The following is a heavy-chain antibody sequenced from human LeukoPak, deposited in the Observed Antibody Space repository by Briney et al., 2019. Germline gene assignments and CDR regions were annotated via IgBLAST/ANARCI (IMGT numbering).Heavy chain of an antibody. CDR1: GYTFTNYA. CDR3: ARDRGGSGDFDY. J-gene: IGHJ4*02. D-gene: IGHD3-10*01. V-gene: IGHV1-3*03. CDR2: INAGNGDT. Sequence: ASVKVSCKASGYTFTNYAMHWVRQAPGQRLEWMGWINAGNGDTKYSQEFQNRVTITRDTYASTAYMELSSLRSEDMAVYYCARDRGGSGDFDYWGQGTLVTVSS.